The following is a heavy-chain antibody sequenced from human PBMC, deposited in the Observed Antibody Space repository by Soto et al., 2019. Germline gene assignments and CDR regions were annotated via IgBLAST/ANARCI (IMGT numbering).Heavy chain of an antibody. CDR1: GGTFSSYA. CDR3: ARALVYDFWSGYYPYYYGMDV. CDR2: IIPIFGTA. Sequence: SVKVSCKASGGTFSSYAISWVRQAPGQGLEWMGGIIPIFGTANYAQKFQGRVTITADKSTSTAYMELSRLRSEDTAVYYCARALVYDFWSGYYPYYYGMDVWGQGTTVTVSS. D-gene: IGHD3-3*01. J-gene: IGHJ6*02. V-gene: IGHV1-69*06.